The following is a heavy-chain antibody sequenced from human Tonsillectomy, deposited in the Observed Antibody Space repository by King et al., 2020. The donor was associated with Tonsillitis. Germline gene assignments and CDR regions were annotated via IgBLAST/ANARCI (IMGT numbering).Heavy chain of an antibody. V-gene: IGHV3-30*02. CDR1: GSTFSNFG. CDR2: IRYDGSDK. CDR3: AKVSSGYYSYYYFTMDV. J-gene: IGHJ6*02. Sequence: VQLVESGGGVVQPGGSLRLSCAASGSTFSNFGMHWVRQAPGKGLEWVAFIRYDGSDKYYADSVKGRFTISRDNSENTLYLQMNSLRVEDTAVYYCAKVSSGYYSYYYFTMDVWGQGTTVTVSS. D-gene: IGHD6-19*01.